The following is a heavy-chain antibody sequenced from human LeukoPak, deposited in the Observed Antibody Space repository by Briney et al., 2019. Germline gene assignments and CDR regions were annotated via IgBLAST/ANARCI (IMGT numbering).Heavy chain of an antibody. D-gene: IGHD3-10*01. J-gene: IGHJ4*02. CDR2: IYYSGST. CDR1: GGSISSSSYY. V-gene: IGHV4-39*01. Sequence: PSETLSLTCTVSGGSISSSSYYWGWIRQPPGKGLEWIGSIYYSGSTYYNPSLKSRVTISVDTSKNQFSLKLSSVTAADTAVYYCARRRYGSGSYYKPPDYWGQGTLVTVSS. CDR3: ARRRYGSGSYYKPPDY.